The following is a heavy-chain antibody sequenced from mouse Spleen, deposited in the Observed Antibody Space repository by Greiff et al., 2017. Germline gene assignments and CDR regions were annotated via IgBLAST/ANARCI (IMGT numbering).Heavy chain of an antibody. Sequence: QVQLQQSGPELVKPGASVKISCKASGYAFSSSWMNWVKQRPGKGLEWIGRIYPGDGDTNYNGKFKGKATLTADKSSSTAYMQLSSLTSEDSAVYFCARGSYYYGSSFDYWGQGTTLTVSS. CDR2: IYPGDGDT. CDR1: GYAFSSSW. V-gene: IGHV1-82*01. J-gene: IGHJ2*01. D-gene: IGHD1-1*01. CDR3: ARGSYYYGSSFDY.